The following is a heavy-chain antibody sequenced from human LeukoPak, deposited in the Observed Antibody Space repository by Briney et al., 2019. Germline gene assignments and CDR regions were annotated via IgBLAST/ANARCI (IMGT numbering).Heavy chain of an antibody. V-gene: IGHV1-69*05. CDR1: GGTFSSYA. CDR2: IIPIFGTA. D-gene: IGHD5-18*01. J-gene: IGHJ3*02. CDR3: ARALDSYGYYAFDI. Sequence: SVKVSCKXSGGTFSSYAISWVRQSPGQGLEWMGRIIPIFGTANYAQKFQGRVTITTDESTSTAYMELSSLRSEDTAVYYCARALDSYGYYAFDIWGQGTMVTVSS.